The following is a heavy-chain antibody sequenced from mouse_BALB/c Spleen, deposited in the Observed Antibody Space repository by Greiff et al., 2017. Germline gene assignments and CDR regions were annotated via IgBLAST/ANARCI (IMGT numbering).Heavy chain of an antibody. D-gene: IGHD2-10*02. Sequence: EVKLVESGGGLVQPGGSLRLSCATSGFTFTDYYMSWVRQPPGKALEWLGFIRNKANGYTTEYSASVKGRFTISRDNSQSILYLQMNTLRAEDSATYYCARDMKYGNYVYAMDYWGQGTSVTVSS. CDR2: IRNKANGYTT. CDR3: ARDMKYGNYVYAMDY. V-gene: IGHV7-3*02. J-gene: IGHJ4*01. CDR1: GFTFTDYY.